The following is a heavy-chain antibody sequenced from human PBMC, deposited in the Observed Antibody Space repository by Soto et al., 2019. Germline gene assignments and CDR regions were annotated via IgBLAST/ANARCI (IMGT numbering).Heavy chain of an antibody. V-gene: IGHV1-69*01. Sequence: QVQLVQSGAEVKKPGSSEQVSCKASCGTFSSYAISWVRQAPGQGLEWMGGNSPIFGTANYAQKFQGRVTITADESTSTAYMELSSLRSEDTGVYYCARVRSVLPTVTTNYFDYWGQGTLVTVSS. CDR2: NSPIFGTA. J-gene: IGHJ4*02. CDR1: CGTFSSYA. D-gene: IGHD4-17*01. CDR3: ARVRSVLPTVTTNYFDY.